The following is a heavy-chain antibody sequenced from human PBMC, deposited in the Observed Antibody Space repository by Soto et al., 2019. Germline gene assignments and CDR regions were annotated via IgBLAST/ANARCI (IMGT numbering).Heavy chain of an antibody. V-gene: IGHV3-11*01. J-gene: IGHJ6*02. CDR1: GLTFSDCY. Sequence: QVQLVESGGGLVKPGGSLRLSCAASGLTFSDCYMNWIRQAPGKGLEWVSYISSSGSSINYAGSVKGRFTISRDNAKNSLYLQMTSLRAEDTAMYYCERVRFGEWGYAMDVWGQGTTVTVSS. D-gene: IGHD3-10*01. CDR2: ISSSGSSI. CDR3: ERVRFGEWGYAMDV.